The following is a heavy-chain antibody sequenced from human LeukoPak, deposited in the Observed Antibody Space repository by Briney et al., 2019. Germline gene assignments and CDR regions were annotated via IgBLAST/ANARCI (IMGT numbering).Heavy chain of an antibody. Sequence: SETLSLTCTVSGGSISSGGYYWSWIRQHPGKGLEWIGYIYYSGSTYYNPSLKSRVTISVDTSKNQFSPKLSSVTAADTAVYYCARAITYYYDSSGYYYLHTFDYWGQGTLVTVSS. J-gene: IGHJ4*02. V-gene: IGHV4-31*03. CDR2: IYYSGST. CDR3: ARAITYYYDSSGYYYLHTFDY. D-gene: IGHD3-22*01. CDR1: GGSISSGGYY.